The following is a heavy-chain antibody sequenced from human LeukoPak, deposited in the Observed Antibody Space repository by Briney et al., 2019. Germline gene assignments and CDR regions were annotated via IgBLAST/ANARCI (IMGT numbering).Heavy chain of an antibody. Sequence: GGSLRLSCAASGFTFSSYAMSWVRQAPGKGLEWVSAISGSGGSTYYADSVKGRFTISRDNSKNTLYLQMNSLRAEDTAVYYCAKDRNSGTYAEYFQHWGQGTLVTVSS. D-gene: IGHD1-26*01. CDR2: ISGSGGST. V-gene: IGHV3-23*01. CDR1: GFTFSSYA. CDR3: AKDRNSGTYAEYFQH. J-gene: IGHJ1*01.